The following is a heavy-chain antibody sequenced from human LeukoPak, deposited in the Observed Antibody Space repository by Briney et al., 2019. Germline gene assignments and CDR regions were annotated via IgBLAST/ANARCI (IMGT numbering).Heavy chain of an antibody. V-gene: IGHV4-59*08. J-gene: IGHJ5*02. D-gene: IGHD3-9*01. CDR2: IYYSGST. CDR1: GGSISSYY. CDR3: ARQYDILTGYYGKANWFDP. Sequence: SETLSLTCTVSGGSISSYYWSWIRQPPGKGLEWIGYIYYSGSTNHNPSLKSRVTISVDTSKNQFSLKLSSVTAADTAVYYCARQYDILTGYYGKANWFDPWGQGTLVTVSS.